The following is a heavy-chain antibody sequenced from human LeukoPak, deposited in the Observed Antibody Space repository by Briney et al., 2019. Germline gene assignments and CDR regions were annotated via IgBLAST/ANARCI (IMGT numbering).Heavy chain of an antibody. J-gene: IGHJ4*02. Sequence: GGSLRLSCAASGFTFSSYAMHWVRQAPGKGLEWVAVISYDGSNKYYADSVKGRFTISRDNSKNTLYLQMNSLRAEDTALYFCAKSDCEDVGCKLLNFWGQGILVTVSS. CDR3: AKSDCEDVGCKLLNF. V-gene: IGHV3-30-3*02. CDR2: ISYDGSNK. D-gene: IGHD5-24*01. CDR1: GFTFSSYA.